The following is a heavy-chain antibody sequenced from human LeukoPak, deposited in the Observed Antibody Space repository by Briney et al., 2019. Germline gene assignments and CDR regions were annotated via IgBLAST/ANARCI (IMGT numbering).Heavy chain of an antibody. CDR1: GGSISSHY. J-gene: IGHJ3*02. Sequence: SETLSLTCTVSGGSISSHYWNWIRQPPGKGLEWIGYIYYSGSTNFNPSLKSRVTISVDTSKNQFSLKLSSVTAADTAVYYCARETTVVTPGRSDVFDIWGQGTMVTVSS. CDR2: IYYSGST. D-gene: IGHD4-23*01. V-gene: IGHV4-59*11. CDR3: ARETTVVTPGRSDVFDI.